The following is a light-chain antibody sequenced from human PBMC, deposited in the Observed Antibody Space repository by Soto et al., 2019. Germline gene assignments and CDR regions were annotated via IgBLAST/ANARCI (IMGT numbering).Light chain of an antibody. CDR1: QSVSSF. Sequence: EIVLTQSPATLSLSPGERATLSCRASQSVSSFLAWYQQRPGQPPRLLIYDVSNRATGSPTRFSGSGSGTDFTLTISSLEPEDFAVYYCQQSINWPLTFGGGTKVEIK. CDR3: QQSINWPLT. CDR2: DVS. V-gene: IGKV3-11*01. J-gene: IGKJ4*01.